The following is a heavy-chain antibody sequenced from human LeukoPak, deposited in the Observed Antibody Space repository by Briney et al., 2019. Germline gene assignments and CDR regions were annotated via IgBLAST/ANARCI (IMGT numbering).Heavy chain of an antibody. CDR3: ARDPGGSSWYFLIDY. CDR2: INSDGSST. CDR1: GFTFSNYW. V-gene: IGHV3-74*01. Sequence: GVYLRLSCAASGFTFSNYWMHWVRQVPGKGLLWVARINSDGSSTTYADSVKGRFTISRDNSKKTLYLQMNNVRTEDTAVYYCARDPGGSSWYFLIDYWGQGSLVTVSS. D-gene: IGHD6-13*01. J-gene: IGHJ4*02.